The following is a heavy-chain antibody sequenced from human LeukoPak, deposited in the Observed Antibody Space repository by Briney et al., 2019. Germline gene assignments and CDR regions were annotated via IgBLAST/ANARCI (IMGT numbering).Heavy chain of an antibody. V-gene: IGHV3-23*01. Sequence: GGSPRLSCAASGFTFGSYAMSWVRQAPGKGLEWVSATSGSGGSTYYADSVKGRFTISRDNFKNTLYLQMNSLRAEDTAVYYCAKDRGYYAPENWFDPWGQGTLVTVSS. D-gene: IGHD3-10*01. CDR3: AKDRGYYAPENWFDP. J-gene: IGHJ5*02. CDR1: GFTFGSYA. CDR2: TSGSGGST.